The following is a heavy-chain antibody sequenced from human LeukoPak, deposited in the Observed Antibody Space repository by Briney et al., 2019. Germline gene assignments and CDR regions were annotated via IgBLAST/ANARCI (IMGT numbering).Heavy chain of an antibody. V-gene: IGHV3-7*01. CDR1: GFSFGSYR. J-gene: IGHJ4*02. D-gene: IGHD2-21*01. CDR3: ARLGLGGYSYSLDY. CDR2: IKEDGSEK. Sequence: GGSLRLSCAASGFSFGSYRMNWVRQAPGKGLEWVANIKEDGSEKYYVDSVKGRFTISRDSAKNALYLQMNSLRAEDTAVYYCARLGLGGYSYSLDYWGQGTLVTVSS.